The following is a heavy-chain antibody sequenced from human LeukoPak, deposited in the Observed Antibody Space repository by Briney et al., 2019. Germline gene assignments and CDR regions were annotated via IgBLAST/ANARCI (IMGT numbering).Heavy chain of an antibody. Sequence: PSETLFLTCTVPGGSISSYYWSWIRQAPGKGLEWIGYIYYSGSTNYNPSLKSRVTISVDTSKNQFSLKLSSVTAADTAVYYCARAVWDFWSGYYFDYWGQGTLVTVSS. V-gene: IGHV4-59*01. CDR3: ARAVWDFWSGYYFDY. D-gene: IGHD3-3*01. J-gene: IGHJ4*02. CDR1: GGSISSYY. CDR2: IYYSGST.